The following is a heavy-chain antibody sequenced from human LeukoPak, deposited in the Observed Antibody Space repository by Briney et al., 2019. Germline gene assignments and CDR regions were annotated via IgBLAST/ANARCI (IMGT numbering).Heavy chain of an antibody. CDR3: AKDRSHGFNGRYHGMDV. V-gene: IGHV3-30*18. Sequence: GGSLRLSCAASGFTFSSYGMHWVRQAPGKGLEWVAVMSYDEKNESYADSVKGRFTISRDNPKNTLYLQMNSLRPEDTAVYYCAKDRSHGFNGRYHGMDVWGQGTAVTVSS. CDR1: GFTFSSYG. J-gene: IGHJ6*02. D-gene: IGHD1-26*01. CDR2: MSYDEKNE.